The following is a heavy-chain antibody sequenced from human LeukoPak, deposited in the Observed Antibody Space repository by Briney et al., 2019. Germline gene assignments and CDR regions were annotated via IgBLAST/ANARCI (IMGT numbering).Heavy chain of an antibody. CDR1: GGSISSYY. V-gene: IGHV4-59*01. CDR2: ISYSGST. J-gene: IGHJ4*02. CDR3: ARGLDSGYDPFFDY. Sequence: SETLSLTCTVSGGSISSYYWSWIRQPPGKGLEWIGYISYSGSTNYNPSLKSRVTISVDTSKNQFSLKLSSVTAADTAVYYCARGLDSGYDPFFDYWGQGTLVTVSS. D-gene: IGHD5-12*01.